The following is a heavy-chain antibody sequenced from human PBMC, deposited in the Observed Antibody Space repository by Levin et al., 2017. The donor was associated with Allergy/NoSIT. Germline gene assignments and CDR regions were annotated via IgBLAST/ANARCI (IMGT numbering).Heavy chain of an antibody. D-gene: IGHD3-16*01. CDR2: ISNDGINK. V-gene: IGHV3-30-3*01. CDR1: GFTFSPYF. J-gene: IGHJ4*02. CDR3: ATVNTVILYVY. Sequence: GESLKISCAASGFTFSPYFLHWVRQAPGKGLEWVAFISNDGINKYYADSVKGRFTISRDNSKNTLYLQMKSLRLEETAVYYCATVNTVILYVYWGQGTLVTVSS.